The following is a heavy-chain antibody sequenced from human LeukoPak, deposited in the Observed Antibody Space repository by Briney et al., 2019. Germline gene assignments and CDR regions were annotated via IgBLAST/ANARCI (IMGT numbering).Heavy chain of an antibody. J-gene: IGHJ4*02. V-gene: IGHV3-11*04. CDR1: GFTFSDYY. D-gene: IGHD7-27*01. Sequence: GGSLRLSCSASGFTFSDYYMSWIRQAPGKGLEWVSYISSSGSTIYYADSVKGRFTISRDNAENSLYLQMNSLRAEDTALYYCARETTGDPFDYWGQGTLVTVSS. CDR3: ARETTGDPFDY. CDR2: ISSSGSTI.